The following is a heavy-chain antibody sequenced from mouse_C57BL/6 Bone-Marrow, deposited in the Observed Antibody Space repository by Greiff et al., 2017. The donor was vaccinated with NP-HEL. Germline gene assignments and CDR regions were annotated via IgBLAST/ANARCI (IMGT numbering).Heavy chain of an antibody. CDR3: ARVSTRVKWFAY. V-gene: IGHV1-59*01. J-gene: IGHJ3*01. D-gene: IGHD2-2*01. CDR2: IDPSDSYT. CDR1: GYTFTSYW. Sequence: VQLQQSGAELVRPGTSVKLSCKASGYTFTSYWMHWVKQRPGQGLEWIGVIDPSDSYTNYNQKFKGKATLTVDTSSSTAYMQLSSLTSEDSAVYYCARVSTRVKWFAYWGQGTLVTVSA.